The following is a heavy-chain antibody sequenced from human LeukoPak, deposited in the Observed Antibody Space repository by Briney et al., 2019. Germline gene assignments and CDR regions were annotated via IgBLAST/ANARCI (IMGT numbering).Heavy chain of an antibody. CDR2: ITSSGNTI. V-gene: IGHV3-48*01. CDR1: GFTFSGYN. J-gene: IGHJ4*02. D-gene: IGHD3-3*01. Sequence: GGSLRLSCAASGFTFSGYNMNWVRQAPGKGLEWVSYITSSGNTIHYADSVKGRFTISRDNAKKSLYLQMNSLRAEDTAVYFCARGDVYDFWSGYSLDYWGQGTLVTVSS. CDR3: ARGDVYDFWSGYSLDY.